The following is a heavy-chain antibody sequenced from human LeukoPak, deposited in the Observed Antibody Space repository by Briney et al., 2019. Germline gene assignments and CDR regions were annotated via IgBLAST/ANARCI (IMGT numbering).Heavy chain of an antibody. D-gene: IGHD3-22*01. V-gene: IGHV4-4*09. CDR2: IYTSGST. J-gene: IGHJ4*02. CDR3: ARLQDRDSSGYYYDYFDY. Sequence: PSETLSLTCTVSGGSISSYYWSWIRQPPGKGLEWIGYIYTSGSTNYNPSLKSRVTISVDTSKNQFSLKLSSVTAADTAVYYCARLQDRDSSGYYYDYFDYWGQGTLVTVSS. CDR1: GGSISSYY.